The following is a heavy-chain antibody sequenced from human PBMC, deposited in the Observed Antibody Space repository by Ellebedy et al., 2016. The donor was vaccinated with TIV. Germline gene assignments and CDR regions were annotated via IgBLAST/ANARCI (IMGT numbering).Heavy chain of an antibody. CDR1: GLTFSSHA. D-gene: IGHD4-23*01. V-gene: IGHV3-23*01. J-gene: IGHJ3*01. CDR3: ARDPVGVGPAFDV. CDR2: ITESGGNT. Sequence: ESLKISCAASGLTFSSHAMSWVRQAPGKGLEWVSSITESGGNTYYADSVKGRFTISRDNSKDTLFLQMNSLRAEDTAIYFCARDPVGVGPAFDVWGQGTMVTVSS.